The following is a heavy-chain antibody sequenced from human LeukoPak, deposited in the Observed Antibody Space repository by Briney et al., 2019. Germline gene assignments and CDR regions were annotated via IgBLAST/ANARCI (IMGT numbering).Heavy chain of an antibody. CDR3: ARDLTRVVGSTRLFDY. CDR1: RFTFSSYK. V-gene: IGHV3-48*03. J-gene: IGHJ4*02. D-gene: IGHD2-15*01. Sequence: GGSLRLSCAPSRFTFSSYKMKLVRQAPGKGLEWVSYISSSGSTIYSADSVKGRFTISRDNAKNSLYLQMNSLRAEDTAVYYCARDLTRVVGSTRLFDYWGEGTLVTVSS. CDR2: ISSSGSTI.